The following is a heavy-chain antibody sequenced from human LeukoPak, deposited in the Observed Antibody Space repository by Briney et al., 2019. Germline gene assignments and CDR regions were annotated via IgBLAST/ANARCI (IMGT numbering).Heavy chain of an antibody. CDR1: GFTFSGYA. D-gene: IGHD3-22*01. CDR2: IGVSGGST. CDR3: AKGYYDSTGYPLRPSFDY. J-gene: IGHJ4*02. V-gene: IGHV3-23*01. Sequence: PGGSLRLSCAASGFTFSGYAMTWVRQAPGKGLEWVSTIGVSGGSTFYADSVKGRFTNSRDNSKNTLYLRMNSLRVEDTAVYYCAKGYYDSTGYPLRPSFDYWGQGTLVTVSS.